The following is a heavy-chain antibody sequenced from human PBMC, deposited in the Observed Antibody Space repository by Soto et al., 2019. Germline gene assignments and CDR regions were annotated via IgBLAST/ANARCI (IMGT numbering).Heavy chain of an antibody. Sequence: SETLSLTCTVSGGSISSYYWSWIRQPPGKGLEWIGYIYYSGSTNYNPSLKSRVTISVDTSKNQFSLKLSSVTAADTAVYYCAREGSDYQIDYWGQGTLVTVSS. CDR1: GGSISSYY. CDR3: AREGSDYQIDY. CDR2: IYYSGST. V-gene: IGHV4-59*01. J-gene: IGHJ4*02. D-gene: IGHD4-17*01.